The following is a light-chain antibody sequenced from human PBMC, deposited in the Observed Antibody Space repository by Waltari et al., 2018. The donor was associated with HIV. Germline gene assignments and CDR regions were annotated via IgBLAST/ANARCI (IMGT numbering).Light chain of an antibody. Sequence: DILLTQSPSSLSASVGDRVTITCRASQNIYSYLNWYQQKPGKAPARLIYAAGSLHSGVPSRFSGSGYGTEFTLTISSLQPDDFATYYCQQSDSSFRTFGQGTKVDIK. J-gene: IGKJ1*01. CDR1: QNIYSY. V-gene: IGKV1-39*01. CDR3: QQSDSSFRT. CDR2: AAG.